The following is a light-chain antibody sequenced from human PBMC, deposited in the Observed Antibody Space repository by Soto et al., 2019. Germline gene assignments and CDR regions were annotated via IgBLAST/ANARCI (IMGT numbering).Light chain of an antibody. CDR2: AAS. V-gene: IGKV1-9*01. CDR3: QQLNAYPLN. CDR1: QGISTY. J-gene: IGKJ4*01. Sequence: DIQLTQSPSLLSASVGDRVTITCRASQGISTYLAWYQQTSGKAPKLLITAASTLQRGVPSRFSGSGSGTQFTLTISSLQPEDFATYYCQQLNAYPLNFGGGTKVDIK.